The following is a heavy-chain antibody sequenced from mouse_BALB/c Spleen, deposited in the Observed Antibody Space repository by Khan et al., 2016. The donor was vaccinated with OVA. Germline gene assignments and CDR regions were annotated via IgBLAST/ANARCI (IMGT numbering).Heavy chain of an antibody. D-gene: IGHD1-1*01. J-gene: IGHJ1*01. Sequence: EVELVESGGGLVQPGGSRKLSCAASGFTFSSFGMHWVRQAPEKGLEWVAYISSGSSTIYYADTVKGGFTISRDNPKNTLFLQMTSLRSEDTAMYYCATYGWWDWGAGTTVTVSS. CDR3: ATYGWWD. CDR1: GFTFSSFG. CDR2: ISSGSSTI. V-gene: IGHV5-17*02.